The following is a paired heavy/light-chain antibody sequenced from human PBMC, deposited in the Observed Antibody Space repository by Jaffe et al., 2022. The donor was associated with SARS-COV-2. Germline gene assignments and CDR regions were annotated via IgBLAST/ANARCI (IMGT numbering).Heavy chain of an antibody. D-gene: IGHD6-25*01. J-gene: IGHJ6*03. V-gene: IGHV1-8*01. CDR2: MSPSSGNT. CDR1: GYTFSTYD. Sequence: EQLVQSGADVKKPGASVKVSCKASGYTFSTYDIHWVRQATGQGLEWMGWMSPSSGNTGSAQKFQGKVTMTRNNSISTAYMELSSLTSEDTAVYFCARGNFQRTGSWKTRWYMDVWGKGTTVTVSS. CDR3: ARGNFQRTGSWKTRWYMDV.
Light chain of an antibody. J-gene: IGLJ2*01. V-gene: IGLV3-1*01. CDR2: QDN. CDR1: KLGDKY. CDR3: QAWDGDTVI. Sequence: SYELTQPPSVSVSPGQTVTITCSGDKLGDKYVCWYLQKAGQSPLLVIYQDNRRPSGIPERFSGSNSGITATLTISGTQATDEADYYCQAWDGDTVIFGGGTKLTVL.